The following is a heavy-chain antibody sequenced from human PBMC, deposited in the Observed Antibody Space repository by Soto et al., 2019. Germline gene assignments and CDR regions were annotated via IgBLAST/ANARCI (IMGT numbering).Heavy chain of an antibody. J-gene: IGHJ4*02. Sequence: SGPTLVNPTQTLTLTCTFSGFSLSTSGVGVGWIRQPPGKALEWLALIYWDDDKRYSPSLKSRLTITKDTSKNQVVLTMANMDPVDTATYYCAHRLGAVAGCYFEYWGQGTRVTVSS. V-gene: IGHV2-5*02. CDR2: IYWDDDK. CDR3: AHRLGAVAGCYFEY. D-gene: IGHD6-19*01. CDR1: GFSLSTSGVG.